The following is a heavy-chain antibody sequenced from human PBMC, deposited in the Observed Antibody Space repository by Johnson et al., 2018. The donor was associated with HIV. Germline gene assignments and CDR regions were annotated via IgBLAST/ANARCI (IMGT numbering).Heavy chain of an antibody. D-gene: IGHD3-22*01. CDR2: ISYDGSNK. Sequence: QVQLVESGGGVVQPGRSLRLSCAASGFTFSSYAMHWVRQAPGKGLVWVAVISYDGSNKYYADSVKGRFTIPRDNSKNTLYLQMNSLRAEDTAVYYCARESDSSGYYSDAFDIWGQGTMVTVSS. V-gene: IGHV3-30*04. J-gene: IGHJ3*02. CDR1: GFTFSSYA. CDR3: ARESDSSGYYSDAFDI.